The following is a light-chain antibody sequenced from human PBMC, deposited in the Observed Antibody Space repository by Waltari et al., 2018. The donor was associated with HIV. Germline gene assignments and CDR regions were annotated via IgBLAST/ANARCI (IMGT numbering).Light chain of an antibody. CDR1: QSVGSF. CDR3: QQRSNWLWT. Sequence: EVVLTQSPVTLSLSPGERATLSCRASQSVGSFLAWYQQKPGQAPRLLIYDASNRATGIPARFSGSGSGTDFTLTISSLEPEDFAVYFCQQRSNWLWTFGQGTKVEIK. V-gene: IGKV3-11*01. CDR2: DAS. J-gene: IGKJ1*01.